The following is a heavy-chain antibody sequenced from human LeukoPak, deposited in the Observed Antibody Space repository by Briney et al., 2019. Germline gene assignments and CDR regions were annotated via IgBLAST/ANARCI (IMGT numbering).Heavy chain of an antibody. J-gene: IGHJ4*02. CDR2: IHPNTGGT. D-gene: IGHD3-10*01. CDR3: ARASVGSLVPLDY. V-gene: IGHV1-2*02. CDR1: GYTFTDYY. Sequence: GASVKVSCKASGYTFTDYYMHWVRQAPGQGLEWMGWIHPNTGGTNYAQKFQGRVTMTRDTSITTAYMDLSSLRSEDMAVYYCARASVGSLVPLDYWGQGTLVTVSS.